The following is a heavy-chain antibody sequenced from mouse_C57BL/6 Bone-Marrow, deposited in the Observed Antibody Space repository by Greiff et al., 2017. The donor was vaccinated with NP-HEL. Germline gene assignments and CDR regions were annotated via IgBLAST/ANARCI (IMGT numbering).Heavy chain of an antibody. J-gene: IGHJ4*01. CDR3: ARRIYYYGSSYDYYAMDY. V-gene: IGHV1-64*01. CDR2: IHPNSGST. D-gene: IGHD1-1*01. CDR1: GYTFTSYW. Sequence: QVQLKQPGAELVKPGASVKLSCKASGYTFTSYWMHWVKQRPGQGLEWIGMIHPNSGSTNYNEKFKSKATLTVDKSSSTAYMQLSSLTSEDSAVYYCARRIYYYGSSYDYYAMDYWGQGTSVTVSS.